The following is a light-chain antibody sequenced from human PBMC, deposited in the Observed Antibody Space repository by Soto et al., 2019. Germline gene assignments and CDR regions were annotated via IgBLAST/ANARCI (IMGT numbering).Light chain of an antibody. CDR1: QSVSNIY. CDR2: VTS. V-gene: IGKV3-20*01. CDR3: QQCDRSPRT. J-gene: IGKJ1*01. Sequence: MVLTQSPGTLSLSPGDGATLSCRASQSVSNIYLAWYQHKPGQAPRLLMYVTSNRATGVPDRFIGSGSGTDFILTISNLAAEEFAVYYCQQCDRSPRTFGQGTKVQIK.